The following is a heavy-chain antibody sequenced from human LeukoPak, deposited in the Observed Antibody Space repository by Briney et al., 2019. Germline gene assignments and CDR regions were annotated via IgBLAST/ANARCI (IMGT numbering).Heavy chain of an antibody. CDR1: GYTFTSYD. CDR2: MNPNSGNT. D-gene: IGHD3-10*01. Sequence: ASVKVSCKASGYTFTSYDINWVRQATGQGLEWMGWMNPNSGNTGYAQKFQGRVTITRNTSISTAYMELSSLRSEDTAVYYCARDNYYNSGSSYAFDIWGHGTLVTVSS. V-gene: IGHV1-8*03. CDR3: ARDNYYNSGSSYAFDI. J-gene: IGHJ3*02.